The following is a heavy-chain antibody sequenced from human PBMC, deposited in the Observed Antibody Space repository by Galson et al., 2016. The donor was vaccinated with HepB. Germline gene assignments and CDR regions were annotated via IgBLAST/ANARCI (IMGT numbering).Heavy chain of an antibody. D-gene: IGHD6-13*01. J-gene: IGHJ4*02. V-gene: IGHV3-23*01. Sequence: SLRLSCAASGFTFSTYAMNWVRQAPGKGLEWVSSIRDSGGSAYYADSVKGRFTISRDNSKNTLFLQMNRLRAEDTAVYYCAKGGVAASKFSYFDYWGQGILVTVSS. CDR2: IRDSGGSA. CDR1: GFTFSTYA. CDR3: AKGGVAASKFSYFDY.